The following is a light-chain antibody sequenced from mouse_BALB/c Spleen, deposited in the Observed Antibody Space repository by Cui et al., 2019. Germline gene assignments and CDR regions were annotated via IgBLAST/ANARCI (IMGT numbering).Light chain of an antibody. CDR1: SSVSY. J-gene: IGKJ5*01. CDR2: DTS. Sequence: QIALTHSPAIMSASPGEKVTMTCSASSSVSYMHWYQQKSGTSPKRWIYDTSKLASGVPARFSGSGSGTSYSITISSMEAEDAATYYCQQWSSNPPTFGAGTKLELK. V-gene: IGKV4-59*01. CDR3: QQWSSNPPT.